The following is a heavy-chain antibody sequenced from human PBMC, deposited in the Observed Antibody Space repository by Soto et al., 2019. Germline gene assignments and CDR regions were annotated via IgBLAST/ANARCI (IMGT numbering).Heavy chain of an antibody. CDR3: AREAIDSSSCTYNFHY. CDR2: IIPIFGTA. Sequence: SVKVSCKASGGTFSSYAISWVRQAPGQGLEWMGGIIPIFGTANYAQKFQGRVTITADESTSTAYMELSSLRSEDTAVYYCAREAIDSSSCTYNFHYWGQGTLVTVSS. J-gene: IGHJ4*02. D-gene: IGHD6-13*01. CDR1: GGTFSSYA. V-gene: IGHV1-69*13.